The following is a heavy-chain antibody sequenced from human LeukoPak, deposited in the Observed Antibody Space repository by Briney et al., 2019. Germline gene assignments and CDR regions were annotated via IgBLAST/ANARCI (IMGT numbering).Heavy chain of an antibody. D-gene: IGHD6-19*01. J-gene: IGHJ4*02. CDR3: ARDLEQVAVGGTGLDY. CDR1: GGTFSSYA. Sequence: GASVKVSCKASGGTFSSYAISWVRQAPGQGLEWMGRIIPILGIANYAQKFQGRVTITADKSTSTAYMELSSPRSEDTAVYYCARDLEQVAVGGTGLDYWGQGTLVTVSS. CDR2: IIPILGIA. V-gene: IGHV1-69*04.